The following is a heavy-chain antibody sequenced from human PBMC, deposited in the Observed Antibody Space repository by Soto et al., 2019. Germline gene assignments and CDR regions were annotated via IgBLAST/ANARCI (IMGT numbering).Heavy chain of an antibody. J-gene: IGHJ4*01. D-gene: IGHD2-21*02. CDR1: AISFCIYA. V-gene: IGHV3-21*06. CDR3: ARDLYHGDSPFDY. CDR2: ISTSSHYI. Sequence: KPWGSMRLSCAPSAISFCIYAMSWVRQAPRKRLEWVSSISTSSHYIYYADSQKGRFTISRDNAKSSLFLQMNSLRAEDTAVYYCARDLYHGDSPFDYWGQGTLVTVSS.